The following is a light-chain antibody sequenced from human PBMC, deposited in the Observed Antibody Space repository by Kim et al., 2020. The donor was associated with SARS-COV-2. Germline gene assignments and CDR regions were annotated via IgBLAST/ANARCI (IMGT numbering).Light chain of an antibody. V-gene: IGLV6-57*03. J-gene: IGLJ3*02. CDR1: GGAIGDYY. CDR3: QSYDLATWV. Sequence: GKTEVTACTRVGGAIGDYYVQWYQQRPGSAPTTVIYGNHQRPSGVPDRFSGSIDSSSNSASLTISGLKTEDEADYYCQSYDLATWVFGGGTQLTVL. CDR2: GNH.